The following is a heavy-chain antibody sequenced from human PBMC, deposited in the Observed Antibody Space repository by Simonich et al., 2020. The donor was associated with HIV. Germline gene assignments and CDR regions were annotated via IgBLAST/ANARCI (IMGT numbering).Heavy chain of an antibody. J-gene: IGHJ4*02. CDR3: ARDLVRWLDY. Sequence: EVHLVESGGGVIRPGGTLRLSCAASGFTFDDYGMTWVRQAPGKGVEGVSRINWNGGRKGYADSVKGRFTISRDNAKNSLYLQMNTLRAEDTALYYCARDLVRWLDYWGQGTLVTVSS. D-gene: IGHD5-12*01. V-gene: IGHV3-20*04. CDR2: INWNGGRK. CDR1: GFTFDDYG.